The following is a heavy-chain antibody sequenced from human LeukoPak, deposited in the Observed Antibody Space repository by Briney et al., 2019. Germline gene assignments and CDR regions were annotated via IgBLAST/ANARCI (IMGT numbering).Heavy chain of an antibody. V-gene: IGHV5-51*01. CDR3: ARRVVGATTRHFDY. D-gene: IGHD1-26*01. Sequence: GESLKISCKGSGYSFTTYWIAWVRQMPGKGLEWMGIIYPGDSDTGYSPSFQGQVTISADNSINTAYLQWGSLKASDTATYYCARRVVGATTRHFDYWGQGTLVTVSS. J-gene: IGHJ4*02. CDR2: IYPGDSDT. CDR1: GYSFTTYW.